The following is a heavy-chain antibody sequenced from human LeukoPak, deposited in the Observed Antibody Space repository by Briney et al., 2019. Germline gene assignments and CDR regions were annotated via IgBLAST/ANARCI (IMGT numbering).Heavy chain of an antibody. CDR2: IYYSGST. D-gene: IGHD1-26*01. Sequence: SETLSLTCTVSGGSISSYYWSWIRQPPGKGLEWIGYIYYSGSTNYNPSLKGRVTISVDTSKNQFSLKLSSVTAADTAVYYCARGIVGATSFDYWGQGTLVTVSS. CDR3: ARGIVGATSFDY. CDR1: GGSISSYY. J-gene: IGHJ4*02. V-gene: IGHV4-59*01.